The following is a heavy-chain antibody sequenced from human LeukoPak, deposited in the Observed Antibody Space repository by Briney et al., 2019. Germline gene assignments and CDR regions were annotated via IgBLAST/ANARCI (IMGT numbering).Heavy chain of an antibody. CDR3: ARWDIRGTAHQLDY. Sequence: GRSLRLSCAASGFTFSSYAMHWVRQAPGKGLEWVANINQDGGAKYYVDSVKGRFTISRDNARNSMYLQMNSLRAEDAAVYYCARWDIRGTAHQLDYWGQGTLVTVSS. D-gene: IGHD5-12*01. J-gene: IGHJ4*02. CDR1: GFTFSSYA. CDR2: INQDGGAK. V-gene: IGHV3-7*01.